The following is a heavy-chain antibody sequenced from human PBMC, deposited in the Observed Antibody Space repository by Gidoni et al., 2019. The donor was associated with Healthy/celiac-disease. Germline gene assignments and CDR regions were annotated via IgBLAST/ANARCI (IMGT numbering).Heavy chain of an antibody. CDR1: GGSFSGYY. V-gene: IGHV4-34*01. CDR3: ARRPRIFRPLDY. Sequence: QVQLQQWGAGLLKPSEPLSLTCAVYGGSFSGYYWSWIRKPPGKGLEWIGEINHSGSTNYNPSLKSRVTISVDTSKNQFSLKLSSVTAADTAVYYCARRPRIFRPLDYWGQGTLVTVSS. CDR2: INHSGST. J-gene: IGHJ4*02.